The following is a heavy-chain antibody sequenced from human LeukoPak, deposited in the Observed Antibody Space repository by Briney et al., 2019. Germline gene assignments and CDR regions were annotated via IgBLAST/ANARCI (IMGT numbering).Heavy chain of an antibody. CDR1: GYSFTSYW. J-gene: IGHJ3*02. V-gene: IGHV5-51*01. D-gene: IGHD6-13*01. CDR3: ARFSSTWRFDVAFDI. CDR2: IYPGDSDT. Sequence: GESLKISCKGSGYSFTSYWIGWVRQMPGKGLEWMGIIYPGDSDTRYSPSFQGQVTISADKSIGTAFLQWSSLKASDTAMYYCARFSSTWRFDVAFDIWGQGTMVTVSS.